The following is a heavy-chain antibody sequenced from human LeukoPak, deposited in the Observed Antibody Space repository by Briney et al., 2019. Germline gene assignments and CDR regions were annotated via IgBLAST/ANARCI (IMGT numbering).Heavy chain of an antibody. V-gene: IGHV1-69*06. CDR2: IIPIFGTA. Sequence: SVKVSCKASGGTFSSYAISWVRQAPGQGLEWMGGIIPIFGTANYAQKFQGRVTITADKSTSTAYMELSSLRSEDTAVYYCASRDIVVVPAAFVDAFDIWGQGTMVTVSS. J-gene: IGHJ3*02. CDR1: GGTFSSYA. D-gene: IGHD2-2*01. CDR3: ASRDIVVVPAAFVDAFDI.